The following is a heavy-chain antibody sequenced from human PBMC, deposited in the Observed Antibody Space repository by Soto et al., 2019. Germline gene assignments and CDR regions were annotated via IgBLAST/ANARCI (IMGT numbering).Heavy chain of an antibody. CDR2: IIPIFGTA. Sequence: SVKVSCKASGGTFSSYAISWVRQAPGQGLEWMGGIIPIFGTANYAQKFQGRVTITADESTSTAYMELSSLRSEDTAVYYCAREKPEGIAAAGNHFDYWGQGTLVTLSS. D-gene: IGHD6-13*01. J-gene: IGHJ4*02. V-gene: IGHV1-69*13. CDR3: AREKPEGIAAAGNHFDY. CDR1: GGTFSSYA.